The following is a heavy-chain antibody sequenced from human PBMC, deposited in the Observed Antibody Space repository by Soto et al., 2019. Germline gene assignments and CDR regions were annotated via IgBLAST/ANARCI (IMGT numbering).Heavy chain of an antibody. Sequence: PGGSLRLSCAASGFPFSSYWMSWVRQAPGKGLEWVAVIWYDGSNKYYADSVKGRFTISRDNSKNTLYLQMNSLRAEDTAVYYCARGLGSSSWYYYYGMDVWGQGTTVTVSS. J-gene: IGHJ6*02. CDR1: GFPFSSYW. V-gene: IGHV3-33*08. CDR2: IWYDGSNK. D-gene: IGHD6-13*01. CDR3: ARGLGSSSWYYYYGMDV.